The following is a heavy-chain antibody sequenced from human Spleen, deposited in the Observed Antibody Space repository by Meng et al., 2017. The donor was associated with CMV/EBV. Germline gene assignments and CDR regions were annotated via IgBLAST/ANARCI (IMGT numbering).Heavy chain of an antibody. V-gene: IGHV4-34*01. CDR3: ARPYRSGRIH. J-gene: IGHJ4*02. CDR1: GESFSGHY. CDR2: INHSGST. D-gene: IGHD3-3*01. Sequence: GSLRLSCVVFGESFSGHYWSWIRQPPGKGLEWIGEINHSGSTTSNPSLKSRVTISVDTAKNHFSLNLSSVTAADTAVYYCARPYRSGRIHWGRGTLVTVSS.